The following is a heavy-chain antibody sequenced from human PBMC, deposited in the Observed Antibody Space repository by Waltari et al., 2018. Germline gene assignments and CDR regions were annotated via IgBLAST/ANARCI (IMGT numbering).Heavy chain of an antibody. CDR3: ASEYSSGWATNH. J-gene: IGHJ4*02. CDR1: GITFSDYS. CDR2: ISTRSTRK. Sequence: DVQLVESGGDLVQPGGSLRLSCAASGITFSDYSMNWVRQAPGKGLEWVAYISTRSTRKDYADSVRGRFTSSRDNAKNSLYLQMNSLTAEDTGVYYCASEYSSGWATNHWGQGTLVTVSS. V-gene: IGHV3-48*01. D-gene: IGHD6-19*01.